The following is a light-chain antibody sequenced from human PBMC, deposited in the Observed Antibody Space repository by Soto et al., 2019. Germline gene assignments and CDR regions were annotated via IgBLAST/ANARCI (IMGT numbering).Light chain of an antibody. V-gene: IGKV1-39*01. CDR3: QQCLTTPRT. Sequence: DIQMTQFPSSLSASVGDRVTITCRASQTISTCLNWYQQKPGTAPKLLIYAESNLESGVPSRFSGSGSGTYFTLTISSLQPEDFATYYCQQCLTTPRTFGQGTRVDI. CDR1: QTISTC. CDR2: AES. J-gene: IGKJ1*01.